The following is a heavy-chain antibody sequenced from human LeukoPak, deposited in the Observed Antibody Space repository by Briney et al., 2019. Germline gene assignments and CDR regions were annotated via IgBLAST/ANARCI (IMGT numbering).Heavy chain of an antibody. D-gene: IGHD2-2*01. Sequence: SETLSLTCTVSGASISSYYWSWIRQPPGKGLEWIGYIYYSGSTNYNPSLKSRVTISVDTSKNQFSLKLTSVTAADTAVYYCARLGIGVVPTAMLGDYYFDYWGQGTLVTVSS. V-gene: IGHV4-59*08. CDR2: IYYSGST. CDR1: GASISSYY. J-gene: IGHJ4*02. CDR3: ARLGIGVVPTAMLGDYYFDY.